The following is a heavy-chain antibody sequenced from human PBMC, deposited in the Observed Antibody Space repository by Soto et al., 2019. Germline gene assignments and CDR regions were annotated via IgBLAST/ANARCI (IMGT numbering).Heavy chain of an antibody. D-gene: IGHD4-17*01. V-gene: IGHV1-69*08. Sequence: QVQLVQSGAEVREPGSSVKVSCKTSGGTFKTISWVRQAPGQGLEWMGRIIPVLGLTNYAQKFQGRVPITADKFTSTAYVELGSLRSEDTAVYYCAREGVDYDDYYFDFWGQGTLVTVSS. CDR3: AREGVDYDDYYFDF. CDR2: IIPVLGLT. CDR1: GGTFKT. J-gene: IGHJ4*02.